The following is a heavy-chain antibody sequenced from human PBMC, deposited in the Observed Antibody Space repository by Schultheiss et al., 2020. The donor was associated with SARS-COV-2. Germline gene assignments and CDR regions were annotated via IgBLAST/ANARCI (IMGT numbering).Heavy chain of an antibody. CDR1: GGSISSYY. V-gene: IGHV4-59*01. D-gene: IGHD1-26*01. J-gene: IGHJ4*02. Sequence: SETLSLTCTVSGGSISSYYWSWIRQPPGKGLEWIGYIYYSGSTNYNPSLKSRVTISVDTSKNQFSLKLSSVTAADTAVYYCARDFRYSGSYGGLYYFDYWGQGTLVTVSS. CDR2: IYYSGST. CDR3: ARDFRYSGSYGGLYYFDY.